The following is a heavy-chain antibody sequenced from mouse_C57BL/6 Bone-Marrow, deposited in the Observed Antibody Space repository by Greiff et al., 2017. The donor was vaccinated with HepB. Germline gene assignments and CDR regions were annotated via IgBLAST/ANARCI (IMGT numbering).Heavy chain of an antibody. CDR3: AREDYYGSSYVDFDV. V-gene: IGHV3-6*01. CDR2: ISYDGSN. CDR1: GYSITSGYY. J-gene: IGHJ1*03. Sequence: ESGPGLVKPSQSLSLTCSVTGYSITSGYYWNWIRQFPGNKLAWMGYISYDGSNNYNPSLKNRISITRDTSKNQFFLKLNSVTTEDTATYYGAREDYYGSSYVDFDVWGTGTTVTVSS. D-gene: IGHD1-1*01.